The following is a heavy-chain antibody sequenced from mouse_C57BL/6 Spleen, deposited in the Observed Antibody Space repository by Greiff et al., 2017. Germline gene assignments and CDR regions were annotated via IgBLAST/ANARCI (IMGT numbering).Heavy chain of an antibody. D-gene: IGHD2-5*01. J-gene: IGHJ3*01. CDR1: GYTFTSYW. CDR3: ARSGYSNNLAWFAY. CDR2: IDPSDSYT. Sequence: VKLQQPGAELVRPGTSVKLSCKASGYTFTSYWMHWVKQRPGQGLEWIGVIDPSDSYTNYNQKFKGKATLTVDTSSSTAYMQLSSLTSEDSAVYYCARSGYSNNLAWFAYWGQGTLVTVSA. V-gene: IGHV1-59*01.